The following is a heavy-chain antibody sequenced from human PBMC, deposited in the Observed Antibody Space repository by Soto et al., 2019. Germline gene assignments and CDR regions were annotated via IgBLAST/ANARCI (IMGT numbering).Heavy chain of an antibody. Sequence: GASVKVSCKVSGYTLTELSMHWVRQAPGKGLEWMGWMNPNSGNTGYAQKFQGRVTMTRNTSISTAYMELSSLRSEDTAVYYCARGSRKLARHYYYYYMDVWGQGTTVTVSS. J-gene: IGHJ6*03. CDR3: ARGSRKLARHYYYYYMDV. V-gene: IGHV1-8*01. D-gene: IGHD6-6*01. CDR1: GYTLTELS. CDR2: MNPNSGNT.